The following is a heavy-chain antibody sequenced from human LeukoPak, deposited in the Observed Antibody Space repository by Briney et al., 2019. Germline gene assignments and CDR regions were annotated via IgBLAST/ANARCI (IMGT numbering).Heavy chain of an antibody. D-gene: IGHD2-2*02. Sequence: PSQTLSLTCTVFGGSISSGSYYWSWIRQPAGKGLEWIGRIYTSGSTNYNPSLKSRVTISVDTSKNQFSLKLSSVTAADTAVYYCAREISSTSCYTCWFDPWGQGTLVTVSS. CDR3: AREISSTSCYTCWFDP. J-gene: IGHJ5*02. CDR2: IYTSGST. CDR1: GGSISSGSYY. V-gene: IGHV4-61*02.